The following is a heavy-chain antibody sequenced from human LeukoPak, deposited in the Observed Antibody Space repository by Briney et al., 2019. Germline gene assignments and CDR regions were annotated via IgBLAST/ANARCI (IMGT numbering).Heavy chain of an antibody. V-gene: IGHV3-9*01. CDR1: GFIFDDYA. J-gene: IGHJ3*02. Sequence: GGSLRLSCVGSGFIFDDYAVHWVRQAPGKGLEWVSGIGWHGGTIGYADSVKGRFTASRDNAKNSLYLQMNSLRSEDTALYFCAKDKSTRSSYGDAFDIWGQGTVVTVSS. CDR3: AKDKSTRSSYGDAFDI. CDR2: IGWHGGTI. D-gene: IGHD6-6*01.